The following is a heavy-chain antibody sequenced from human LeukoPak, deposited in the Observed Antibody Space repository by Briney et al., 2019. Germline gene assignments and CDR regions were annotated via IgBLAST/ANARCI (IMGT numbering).Heavy chain of an antibody. V-gene: IGHV3-23*01. CDR1: GFTFCYNA. CDR3: AKDASSSGTCYSPCDY. D-gene: IGHD3-10*01. J-gene: IGHJ4*01. CDR2: ISGSGGSS. Sequence: HSGGSLSFSFAAYGFTFCYNARTWLRQAPGNGLEWVSSISGSGGSSYYADSVKGRFTIARDNSKNTLYLQMYGLRAEDTALYYCAKDASSSGTCYSPCDYWGHGTLVTVSS.